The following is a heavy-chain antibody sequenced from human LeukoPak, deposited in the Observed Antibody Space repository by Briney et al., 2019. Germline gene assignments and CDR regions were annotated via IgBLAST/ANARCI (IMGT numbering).Heavy chain of an antibody. D-gene: IGHD2-8*02. CDR3: ARDSPYGTAGY. J-gene: IGHJ4*02. Sequence: GGSLRLSCAASGFTFSSYGMHWVRQAPGKGLEWVAVIWYDGRNKFYADSLKGRFTISRDNSKNTLYLQMNSLRAEDTAVYYCARDSPYGTAGYWGQGTLVTVSS. CDR1: GFTFSSYG. V-gene: IGHV3-33*01. CDR2: IWYDGRNK.